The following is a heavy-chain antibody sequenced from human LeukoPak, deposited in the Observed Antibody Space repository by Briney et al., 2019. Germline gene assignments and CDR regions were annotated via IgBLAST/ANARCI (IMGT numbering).Heavy chain of an antibody. V-gene: IGHV3-33*08. J-gene: IGHJ4*02. CDR2: IWYDGSKK. Sequence: GGSLRLSCAVSGITLSNYGMSWVRQAPGKGLEWVAVIWYDGSKKYYADSVKGRFTISRDNSKKSLFLQMNSLRAEDTALYYCARDVFADSSGGSFDFWGQGTLVTVSS. CDR1: GITLSNYG. D-gene: IGHD3-16*01. CDR3: ARDVFADSSGGSFDF.